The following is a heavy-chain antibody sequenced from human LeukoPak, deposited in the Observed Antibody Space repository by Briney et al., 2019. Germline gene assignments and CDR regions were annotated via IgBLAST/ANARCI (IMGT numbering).Heavy chain of an antibody. Sequence: GGSLRLSCVASGFTFSSRDWMTWVRQAPGKGLEWVANIKQDGSEKNYVDSVKGRFTISRDNAKNSLYLQMNSLRAEDTAVYYCARDYSGSDYYYMDVWGKGTTVTISS. V-gene: IGHV3-7*03. CDR2: IKQDGSEK. D-gene: IGHD1-26*01. CDR3: ARDYSGSDYYYMDV. CDR1: GFTFSSRDW. J-gene: IGHJ6*03.